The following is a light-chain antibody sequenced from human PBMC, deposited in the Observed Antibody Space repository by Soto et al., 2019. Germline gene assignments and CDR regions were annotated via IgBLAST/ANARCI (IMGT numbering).Light chain of an antibody. CDR3: QQYHSLNT. Sequence: DIQMTQSPSTLSASVGDRVTITCRASQSISSWLAWYQQKPGKAPKVLIYKASSLESGVPSRFSGSGSGTEFTLTISSLQPDDFATYYCQQYHSLNTFGQGTKLE. V-gene: IGKV1-5*03. CDR2: KAS. J-gene: IGKJ2*01. CDR1: QSISSW.